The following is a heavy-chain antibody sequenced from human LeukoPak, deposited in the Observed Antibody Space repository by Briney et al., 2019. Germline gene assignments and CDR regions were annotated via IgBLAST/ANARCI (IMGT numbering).Heavy chain of an antibody. CDR2: IYVTGN. D-gene: IGHD3-16*02. Sequence: SETLSLTCTVSGGSIGTYYWSWVRQSPGKGLEWIGYIYVTGNRYNPYLPGRVTISVDTSRNPFFLKMSSVTAADTAVYYCARHIGGGIEDMDVWGKGTKVTVSS. V-gene: IGHV4-59*08. CDR3: ARHIGGGIEDMDV. CDR1: GGSIGTYY. J-gene: IGHJ6*03.